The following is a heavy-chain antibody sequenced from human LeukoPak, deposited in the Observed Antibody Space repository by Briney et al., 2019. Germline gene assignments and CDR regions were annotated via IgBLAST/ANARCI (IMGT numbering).Heavy chain of an antibody. CDR1: GFTFSSYS. CDR3: ARDLGYSSGPNY. V-gene: IGHV3-21*01. Sequence: GGSLRLSCAASGFTFSSYSMNWVRQAPGKWLEWVSSISSSSSYIYYADSVKGRFTISRDNAKNSLYLQMNSLRAEDTAVYYCARDLGYSSGPNYWGQGTRVTVSS. J-gene: IGHJ4*02. CDR2: ISSSSSYI. D-gene: IGHD6-19*01.